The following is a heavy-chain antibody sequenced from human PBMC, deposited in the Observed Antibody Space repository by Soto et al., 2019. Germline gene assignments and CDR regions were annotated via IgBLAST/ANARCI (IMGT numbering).Heavy chain of an antibody. CDR2: ISGSGGST. CDR3: AKSSRIVPDASHYYYGMDV. Sequence: LRLSCAASGFTFSGYAMSSVRQAPGKGLEWVAAISGSGGSTYYADSVKGRFTSSRDNSKNTLYLQMNSLKAEAQAVYYCAKSSRIVPDASHYYYGMDVWGQGTTVTVSS. J-gene: IGHJ6*02. D-gene: IGHD2-2*01. CDR1: GFTFSGYA. V-gene: IGHV3-23*01.